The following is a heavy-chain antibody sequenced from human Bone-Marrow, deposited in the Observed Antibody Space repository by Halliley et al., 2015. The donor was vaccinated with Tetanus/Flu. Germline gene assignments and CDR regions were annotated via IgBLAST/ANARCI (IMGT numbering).Heavy chain of an antibody. D-gene: IGHD5-18*01. CDR3: AKEASDSAMIEGWFDL. J-gene: IGHJ5*02. V-gene: IGHV3-23*01. CDR2: ISGSGGST. CDR1: GFTFSTYA. Sequence: SLRLSCAASGFTFSTYAMTWVRHVPGKGLGWVSGISGSGGSTYYADSVEGRFTISRDNSKTTLYLQMSNLRAEDTALYYCAKEASDSAMIEGWFDLWGQGTLVTVSS.